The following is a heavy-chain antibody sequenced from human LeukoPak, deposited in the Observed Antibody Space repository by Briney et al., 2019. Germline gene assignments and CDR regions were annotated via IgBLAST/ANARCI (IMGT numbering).Heavy chain of an antibody. J-gene: IGHJ4*02. V-gene: IGHV4-4*02. Sequence: SETLSLTCAVSGGSISSSAWWSWVRQPPGKGLEWIGEVYHSGSTNYNSFLKSRVTISVDKSKNQLSLKLTSATAADTAVYYCARDLGSSWFEPLDYWGQGILVIVSS. CDR2: VYHSGST. CDR1: GGSISSSAW. D-gene: IGHD6-13*01. CDR3: ARDLGSSWFEPLDY.